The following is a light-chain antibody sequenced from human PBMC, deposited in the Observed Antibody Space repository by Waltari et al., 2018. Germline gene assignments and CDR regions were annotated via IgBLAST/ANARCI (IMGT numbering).Light chain of an antibody. CDR3: GTWDSSLTAGHVV. J-gene: IGLJ2*01. CDR2: DND. Sequence: QSVLTQPPSVSAAPGQKLTISLAGSSPHMGNNYVSWYQQLPGTAPKVLIYDNDQRPSGIPDRFSGSKSGTSATLGITGLQTGDEADYYCGTWDSSLTAGHVVFGGGTKLTVL. V-gene: IGLV1-51*01. CDR1: SPHMGNNY.